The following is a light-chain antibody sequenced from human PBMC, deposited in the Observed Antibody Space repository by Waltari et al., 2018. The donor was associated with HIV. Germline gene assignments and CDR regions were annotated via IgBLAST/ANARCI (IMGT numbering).Light chain of an antibody. J-gene: IGKJ1*01. Sequence: IQMAQSPSSVSASVGDRVTITCRANQTVNTWLTWYQQKPGTAPRLLIYATSNLQSGVPERFSCRGSGPNFTLTINSLQPEDFATYYCQQAASLPWTFGQGTKVEMK. CDR2: ATS. CDR1: QTVNTW. CDR3: QQAASLPWT. V-gene: IGKV1-12*01.